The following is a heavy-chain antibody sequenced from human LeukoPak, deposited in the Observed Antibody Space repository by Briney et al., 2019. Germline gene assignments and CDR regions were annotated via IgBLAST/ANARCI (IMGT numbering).Heavy chain of an antibody. CDR3: ARDSSKHRNYYYYYYMDV. CDR1: GYTFTGYY. J-gene: IGHJ6*03. V-gene: IGHV1-2*06. D-gene: IGHD6-13*01. CDR2: INHNSGGT. Sequence: ASVKVSCKASGYTFTGYYMHWVRQAPGQGLEWMGRINHNSGGTNYAQKFQGRVTMTRDTSISTAYMELSRLRSDDTAVYYCARDSSKHRNYYYYYYMDVWGKGTTVTVSS.